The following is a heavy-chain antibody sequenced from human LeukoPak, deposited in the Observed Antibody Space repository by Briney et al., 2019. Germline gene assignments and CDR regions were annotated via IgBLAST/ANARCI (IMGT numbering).Heavy chain of an antibody. V-gene: IGHV4-38-2*02. CDR2: IYHSGST. Sequence: SETLSLTCTVSGYSISSGYYWGWIRQPPGKGLEWIGSIYHSGSTYYNPSLKSRVTISVDTSKNQFSLKLSSVTAADTAVYYCPRDVSGLGYWGQGTLVTVSS. J-gene: IGHJ4*02. CDR1: GYSISSGYY. CDR3: PRDVSGLGY. D-gene: IGHD2-21*01.